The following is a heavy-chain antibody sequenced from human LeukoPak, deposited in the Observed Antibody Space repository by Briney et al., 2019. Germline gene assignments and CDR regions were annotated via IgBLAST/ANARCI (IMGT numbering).Heavy chain of an antibody. D-gene: IGHD1-26*01. V-gene: IGHV3-74*03. CDR3: VRDRVGPDY. Sequence: GGSLRLSCAASGFTFSSAWMHWVRQAPGTGLVWVSRITDDATTTYADAVRGRFTISRDNAKNILYLQMNSLRAEDTAVYYCVRDRVGPDYWGQGTLVNVSS. CDR1: GFTFSSAW. J-gene: IGHJ4*02. CDR2: ITDDATT.